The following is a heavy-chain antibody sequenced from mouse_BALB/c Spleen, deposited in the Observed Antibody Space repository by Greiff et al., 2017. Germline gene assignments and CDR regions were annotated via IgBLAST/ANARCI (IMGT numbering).Heavy chain of an antibody. J-gene: IGHJ2*01. Sequence: VQLKESGPGLVKPSQSLSLTCTVTGYSITSDYAWNWIRQFPGNKLEWMGYISYSGSTSYNPSLKSRISITRDTSKNQFFLQLNSVTTEDTATYYCARETGTYYFDYWGQGTTLTVSS. CDR2: ISYSGST. V-gene: IGHV3-2*02. D-gene: IGHD4-1*01. CDR1: GYSITSDYA. CDR3: ARETGTYYFDY.